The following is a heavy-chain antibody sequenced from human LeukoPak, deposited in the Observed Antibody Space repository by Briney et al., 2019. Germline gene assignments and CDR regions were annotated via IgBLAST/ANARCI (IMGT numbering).Heavy chain of an antibody. CDR3: ARDGKYYYGMDV. Sequence: PSETLSLTCTVSGGSISDYYWSWIRQAPGKGLEWIGYIYYSGSTNYNPSLKSRVTISVDTSKNQFSLKLSSVTAADTAVYYCARDGKYYYGMDVWGQGTTVTVPS. V-gene: IGHV4-59*01. CDR2: IYYSGST. D-gene: IGHD1-14*01. J-gene: IGHJ6*02. CDR1: GGSISDYY.